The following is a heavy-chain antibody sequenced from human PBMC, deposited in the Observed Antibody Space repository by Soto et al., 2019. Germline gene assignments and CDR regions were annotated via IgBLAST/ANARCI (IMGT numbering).Heavy chain of an antibody. Sequence: PSETLSLTCTVSDGSISSSSFYWGWIRQPPGKGLEWIATFYYGGSTYYNPSLKSRVTISADTSKNHFSLKLSSVTAADAAVYYCARHLSIGYCSGGSCYPLDSWGQGTLVTVSS. V-gene: IGHV4-39*01. D-gene: IGHD2-15*01. CDR2: FYYGGST. CDR1: DGSISSSSFY. CDR3: ARHLSIGYCSGGSCYPLDS. J-gene: IGHJ4*02.